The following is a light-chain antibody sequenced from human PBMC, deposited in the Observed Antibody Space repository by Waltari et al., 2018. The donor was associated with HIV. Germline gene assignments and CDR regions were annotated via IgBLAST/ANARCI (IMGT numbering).Light chain of an antibody. Sequence: QSVLTQPPSASGAPGQRVPIPSPGSRPNIGAPSDVHWYQQFPGTAPTLLIYGNSNRPSGVPDRFSGSRSGTSSSLAISGLQAEDEAHYYCQSFDSSLGGWVFGGGTKLTVL. J-gene: IGLJ3*02. CDR1: RPNIGAPSD. CDR2: GNS. CDR3: QSFDSSLGGWV. V-gene: IGLV1-40*01.